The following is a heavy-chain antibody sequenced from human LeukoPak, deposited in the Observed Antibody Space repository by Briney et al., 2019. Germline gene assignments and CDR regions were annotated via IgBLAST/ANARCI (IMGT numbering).Heavy chain of an antibody. D-gene: IGHD6-19*01. CDR3: ARDRRYSSGWYGAFDI. Sequence: GGSLRLSCAASGFNFSYYEMNWVRQAPGKGREWVSYIYTSGSTIYYADSVKGRFTISRDNAKNSMYLQMNSLRADDPAVYYCARDRRYSSGWYGAFDIWGQGTMVTVSS. J-gene: IGHJ3*02. CDR1: GFNFSYYE. V-gene: IGHV3-48*03. CDR2: IYTSGSTI.